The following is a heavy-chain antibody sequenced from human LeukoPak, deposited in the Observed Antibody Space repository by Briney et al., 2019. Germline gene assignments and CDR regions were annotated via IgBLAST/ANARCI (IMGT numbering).Heavy chain of an antibody. CDR1: GFTFSSYA. Sequence: GGSLRLSCAASGFTFSSYAMHWVRQAPGKGLEWVAVISYDGSNKYYADSVKGRFTISGDNSKNTLYLQMNSLRAEDTAVYYCARPRAGGATSLWSFDIWGQGTMVTVSS. V-gene: IGHV3-30-3*01. D-gene: IGHD1-26*01. CDR3: ARPRAGGATSLWSFDI. J-gene: IGHJ3*02. CDR2: ISYDGSNK.